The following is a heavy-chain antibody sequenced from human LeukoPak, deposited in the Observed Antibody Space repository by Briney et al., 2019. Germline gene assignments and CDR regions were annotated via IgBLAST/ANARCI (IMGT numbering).Heavy chain of an antibody. Sequence: GGSLRLSCAASGFTFSSYAMSWVRQAPGKGLEWVSAISGSGGSTYYADSVKGRFTISRDNSKNTLYLQMSSLRAEDTAVYYCAKSASWELLQYLDYWGQGTLVTVSS. CDR3: AKSASWELLQYLDY. V-gene: IGHV3-23*01. J-gene: IGHJ4*02. CDR1: GFTFSSYA. D-gene: IGHD1-26*01. CDR2: ISGSGGST.